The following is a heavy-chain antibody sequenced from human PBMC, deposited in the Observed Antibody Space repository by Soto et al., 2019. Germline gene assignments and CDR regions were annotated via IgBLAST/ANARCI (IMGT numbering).Heavy chain of an antibody. CDR3: ARHDCSSTSCYPHFDS. D-gene: IGHD2-2*01. V-gene: IGHV4-59*08. Sequence: QVQMQESGPGLVKPSETLSLTCTVSGGSISGYYWSWIRQPPGKGLEWFGYIYYSGSTNYNPSLKSRVPISVDTSKNQFSLKLTSVTAADTAVYYCARHDCSSTSCYPHFDSWGQGILVTVSS. CDR1: GGSISGYY. J-gene: IGHJ4*02. CDR2: IYYSGST.